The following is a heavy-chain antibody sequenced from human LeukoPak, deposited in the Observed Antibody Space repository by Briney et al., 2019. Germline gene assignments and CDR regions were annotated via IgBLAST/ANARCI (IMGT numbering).Heavy chain of an antibody. J-gene: IGHJ4*02. CDR2: IHYSGST. Sequence: SETLSLTCTVSGGSISSSNFYWGRIRQPPGKGLESIATIHYSGSTYYNPSLMSRVTISVDTSKNQFSLKLSSVAAADTAVYYCARLPLLPYSSGYYDYWGQGPLVTVSS. V-gene: IGHV4-39*01. CDR3: ARLPLLPYSSGYYDY. CDR1: GGSISSSNFY. D-gene: IGHD6-19*01.